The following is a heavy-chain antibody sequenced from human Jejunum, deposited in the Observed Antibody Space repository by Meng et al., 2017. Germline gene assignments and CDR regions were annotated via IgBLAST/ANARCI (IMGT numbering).Heavy chain of an antibody. V-gene: IGHV6-1*01. Sequence: QVQLQQSGPGLVKPSQTLSLTLAISGDSVSSNSADWNWIRQSPTRGLEWLGRTYYRSKYYNDYALSVKSRITIKPDTSKIQFSLQLNSVTPEDTAIYYCARDWGDVRGGFDFWGQGTLVTVSS. CDR3: ARDWGDVRGGFDF. CDR1: GDSVSSNSAD. J-gene: IGHJ4*02. CDR2: TYYRSKYYN. D-gene: IGHD3-10*02.